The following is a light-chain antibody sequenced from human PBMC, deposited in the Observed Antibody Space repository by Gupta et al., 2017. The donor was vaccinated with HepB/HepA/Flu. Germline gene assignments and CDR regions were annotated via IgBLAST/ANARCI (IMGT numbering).Light chain of an antibody. Sequence: QSALTPPASVSGSPGQSVTISCTGTSSDVGNYNYVSWYQQHPGKAPKLMIYDVSNRPSGVSNRFSGSKSGNTASLTISGLQAEDEADYYCSSYTSSSTLGVFGGGTKLTVL. J-gene: IGLJ3*02. CDR2: DVS. CDR1: SSDVGNYNY. V-gene: IGLV2-14*03. CDR3: SSYTSSSTLGV.